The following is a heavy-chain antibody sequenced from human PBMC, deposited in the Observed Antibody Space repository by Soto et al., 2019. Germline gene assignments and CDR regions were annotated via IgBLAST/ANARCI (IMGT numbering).Heavy chain of an antibody. CDR2: INHSGST. D-gene: IGHD2-15*01. CDR3: ARGIEGSGGTVYFDY. V-gene: IGHV4-34*01. J-gene: IGHJ4*02. Sequence: QVQLQQWGAGLLKPSETLSLTCAVYGGSFSGYYWSWIRQPPGKGLEWIGEINHSGSTNYNPSLKRRVTISVDTSKNQFSLQLSSVTAADTAVYYCARGIEGSGGTVYFDYWGQGTLVTGSS. CDR1: GGSFSGYY.